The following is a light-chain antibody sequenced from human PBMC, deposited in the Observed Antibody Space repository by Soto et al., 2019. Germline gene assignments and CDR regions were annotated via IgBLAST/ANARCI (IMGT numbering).Light chain of an antibody. J-gene: IGKJ4*01. CDR3: QQFGGSPPRLT. CDR2: ATS. CDR1: QSVSSSY. Sequence: EIVLTQSPGTLSLSPGERATLSCRASQSVSSSYLARYQQKPGQAPRLLIYATSSRVTGVPDRFSGSGSGTDFTLTINRLEPEDFAVYYCQQFGGSPPRLTFGGGTNVEIK. V-gene: IGKV3-20*01.